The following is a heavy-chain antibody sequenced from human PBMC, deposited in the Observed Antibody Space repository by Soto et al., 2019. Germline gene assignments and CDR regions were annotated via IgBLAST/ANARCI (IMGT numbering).Heavy chain of an antibody. D-gene: IGHD1-26*01. Sequence: PGGSLRLSCAASGFTFSDYPMHWVRQVSGKGLEWMAVISYNGRSILYADSVKGRFTITRDDPSNTLYLHMNSLRPEDTAVYYCARDLFRGAPDYLDHWGQGTPVTVSS. J-gene: IGHJ4*02. V-gene: IGHV3-30*04. CDR1: GFTFSDYP. CDR3: ARDLFRGAPDYLDH. CDR2: ISYNGRSI.